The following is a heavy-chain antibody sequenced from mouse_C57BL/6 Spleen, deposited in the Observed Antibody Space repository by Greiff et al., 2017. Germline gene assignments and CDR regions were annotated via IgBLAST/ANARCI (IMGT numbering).Heavy chain of an antibody. V-gene: IGHV14-2*01. CDR2: IDPEDGET. CDR3: ARSYSNGLAY. Sequence: EVQLQQSGAELVKPGASVKLSCTASGFNIKDYYMHWVKQRTEQGLEWIGRIDPEDGETKYAQKFQGKATITADTSSNTAYLQLSSLTSEDTAVYYCARSYSNGLAYWGQGTLVTVSA. J-gene: IGHJ3*01. CDR1: GFNIKDYY. D-gene: IGHD2-5*01.